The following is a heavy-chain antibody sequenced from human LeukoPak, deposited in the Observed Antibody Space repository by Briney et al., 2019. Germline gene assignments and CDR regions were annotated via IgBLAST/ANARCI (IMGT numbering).Heavy chain of an antibody. CDR1: GRTFSSYA. V-gene: IGHV1-69*13. Sequence: ASVKVSCKASGRTFSSYAISWVRQAPGQGLEWMGGIIPILGTANYAQKFQGRVTITADESTSTAYLELSSLRSEDKAVYYCARGSRRLSSLPGDSFDYWGQGTLVTVSS. J-gene: IGHJ4*02. D-gene: IGHD2-2*01. CDR2: IIPILGTA. CDR3: ARGSRRLSSLPGDSFDY.